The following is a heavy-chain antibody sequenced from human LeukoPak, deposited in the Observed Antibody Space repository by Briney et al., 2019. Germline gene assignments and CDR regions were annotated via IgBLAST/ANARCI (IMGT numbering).Heavy chain of an antibody. Sequence: SETLSLTCTVSGGSISSSSYYWGWIRQPPEKGLEWIGYIYYSGSTYYNPSLKSRVTISVDTSKNQFSPKLSSVTAADTAVYYCARDQSYGVYDYWGQGTLVTVSS. V-gene: IGHV4-30-4*08. CDR2: IYYSGST. CDR1: GGSISSSSYY. CDR3: ARDQSYGVYDY. D-gene: IGHD2-8*01. J-gene: IGHJ4*02.